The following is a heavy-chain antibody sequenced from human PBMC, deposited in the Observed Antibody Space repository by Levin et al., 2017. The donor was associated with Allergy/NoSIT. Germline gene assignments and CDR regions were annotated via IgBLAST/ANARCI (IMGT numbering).Heavy chain of an antibody. Sequence: SETLSLTCTVSGGSISSYYWSWIRQPPGKGLEWIGYIYYSGSTNYNPSLKSRVTISVDTSKNQFSLKLSSVTAADTAVYYCASSRAPLILTGPNYYYYYMDVWGKGTTVTVSS. J-gene: IGHJ6*03. CDR3: ASSRAPLILTGPNYYYYYMDV. V-gene: IGHV4-59*01. D-gene: IGHD3-9*01. CDR1: GGSISSYY. CDR2: IYYSGST.